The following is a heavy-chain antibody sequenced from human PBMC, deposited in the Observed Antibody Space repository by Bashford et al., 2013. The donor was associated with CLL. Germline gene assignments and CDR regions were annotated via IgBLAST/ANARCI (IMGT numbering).Heavy chain of an antibody. CDR2: IYYSGST. J-gene: IGHJ6*02. V-gene: IGHV4-59*01. Sequence: SETLSLTCTVSGGSISSYYWSWIRQPPGKGLEWIGYIYYSGSTNYNPSLKSRVTISVDTSKNQFSLKLSSVTAADTAVYYCARSRVYYYYYGMDVWGQGTTVTVSS. CDR1: GGSISSYY. CDR3: ARSRVYYYYYGMDV.